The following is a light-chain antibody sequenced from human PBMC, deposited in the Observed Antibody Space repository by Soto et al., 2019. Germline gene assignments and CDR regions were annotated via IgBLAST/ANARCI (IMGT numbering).Light chain of an antibody. J-gene: IGLJ1*01. Sequence: QSVLTQPPSVSGAPGQSVTISCTGSNSNIGAGYDVHWYQQIPGKAPKLLVYNSNSRPSGIPDRFSGSMSGNTASLTISGLQTEDEADYHCTSYRRSPHYVFGTGTKVTVL. CDR3: TSYRRSPHYV. CDR2: NSN. V-gene: IGLV1-40*01. CDR1: NSNIGAGYD.